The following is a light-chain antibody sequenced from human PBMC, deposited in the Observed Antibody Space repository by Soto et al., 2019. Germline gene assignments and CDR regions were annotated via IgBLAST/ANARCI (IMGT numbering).Light chain of an antibody. CDR3: CSYADSVI. CDR1: SSDVGSYNL. J-gene: IGLJ2*01. Sequence: QSALTQPASVSGSPGQSITVSCSGTSSDVGSYNLVSWFQQHPNKAPKLIIYAGTERPSGVSNRFSGSTSGNTASLTISGLQHEDEADYYCCSYADSVIFGGGTRSPS. V-gene: IGLV2-23*01. CDR2: AGT.